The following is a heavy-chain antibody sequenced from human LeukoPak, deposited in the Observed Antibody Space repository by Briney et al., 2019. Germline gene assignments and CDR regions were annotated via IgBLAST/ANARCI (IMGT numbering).Heavy chain of an antibody. CDR3: AAGRWSQPLVDY. J-gene: IGHJ4*02. Sequence: GSSVKVSCKVSGYTLTELSMHWVRQAPGKGLEWMGGFDPEDGETIYAQKFQGRVTMTEDTSTDTAYMELSSLRSEDTAVYYCAAGRWSQPLVDYWGQGTLVTVSS. CDR1: GYTLTELS. CDR2: FDPEDGET. V-gene: IGHV1-24*01.